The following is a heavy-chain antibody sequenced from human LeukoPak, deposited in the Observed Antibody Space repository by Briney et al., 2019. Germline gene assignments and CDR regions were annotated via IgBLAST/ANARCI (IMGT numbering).Heavy chain of an antibody. CDR1: GGSISSYY. V-gene: IGHV4-4*07. J-gene: IGHJ3*02. CDR3: ATHAVAGTRDAFDI. D-gene: IGHD6-19*01. CDR2: IYTSGST. Sequence: SETLSLTCTVSGGSISSYYWSWIRQPAGKGLEWIGRIYTSGSTNYNPSLKSRVTMSVDTSKNQFSLKLSSVTAADTAVYYCATHAVAGTRDAFDIWGQGTMVTVSS.